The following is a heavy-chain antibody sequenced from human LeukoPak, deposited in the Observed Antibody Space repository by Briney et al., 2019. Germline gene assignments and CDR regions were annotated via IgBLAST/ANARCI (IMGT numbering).Heavy chain of an antibody. CDR3: ARDRCSGGSCYSDY. D-gene: IGHD2-15*01. Sequence: GGSLRLSCAASGFTFSSYSMNWVRQAPGKGLKWVSYVSSSSSTIYYADSVKGRFTISRDNSKNTLYLQMNSLRPEDTAVYYCARDRCSGGSCYSDYWGQGTLVTVSS. J-gene: IGHJ4*02. CDR2: VSSSSSTI. CDR1: GFTFSSYS. V-gene: IGHV3-48*01.